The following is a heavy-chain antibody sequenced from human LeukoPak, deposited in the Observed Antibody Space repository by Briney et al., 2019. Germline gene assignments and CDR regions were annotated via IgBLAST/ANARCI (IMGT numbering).Heavy chain of an antibody. D-gene: IGHD1-26*01. CDR1: GYTFGTHW. CDR2: INPSGDVR. V-gene: IGHV1-46*01. CDR3: AGDYSGEWEQLTGWWFDP. Sequence: GASVKVSCKASGYTFGTHWMHWVRQAPGQGLEWMAIINPSGDVRSYAQKFQGRVTVTRDMSTRTVYMELSDLRPEDTAVYYCAGDYSGEWEQLTGWWFDPWGQGTLVIVSS. J-gene: IGHJ5*02.